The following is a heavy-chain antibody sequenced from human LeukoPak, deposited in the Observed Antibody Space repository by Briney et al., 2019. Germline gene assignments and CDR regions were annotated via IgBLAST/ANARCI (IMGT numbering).Heavy chain of an antibody. Sequence: PSETLSLTCAVSGYSISSGYYWGWIRQPPGKGLEWIGSIYHSGSTYYNPSLKSRVTISVDSSKNQFSLKLSSVTAADTAVYYCARGNTRVRGVKIDYYGMDVWGQGTTVTVSS. J-gene: IGHJ6*02. CDR3: ARGNTRVRGVKIDYYGMDV. D-gene: IGHD3-10*01. CDR2: IYHSGST. CDR1: GYSISSGYY. V-gene: IGHV4-38-2*01.